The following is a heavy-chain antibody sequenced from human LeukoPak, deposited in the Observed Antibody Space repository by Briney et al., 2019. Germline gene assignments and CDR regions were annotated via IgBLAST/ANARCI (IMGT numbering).Heavy chain of an antibody. Sequence: SVKVSCKASGGTFTSYAISWVRQAPGQGLEWMGGIIPIFGTANYAQKFQGRVTITADKSTSTAYMELSSLRSEDTAVYYCARGPAAAGRFDYWGQGTLVTVSS. CDR2: IIPIFGTA. D-gene: IGHD6-13*01. V-gene: IGHV1-69*06. J-gene: IGHJ4*02. CDR1: GGTFTSYA. CDR3: ARGPAAAGRFDY.